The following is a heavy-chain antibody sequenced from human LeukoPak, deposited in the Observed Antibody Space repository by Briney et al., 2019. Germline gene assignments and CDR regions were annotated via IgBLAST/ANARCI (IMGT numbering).Heavy chain of an antibody. J-gene: IGHJ4*02. D-gene: IGHD4-17*01. CDR2: FYYSGNT. V-gene: IGHV4-59*08. CDR1: GGSFSSYY. CDR3: AKHEYGDLKDFDY. Sequence: SETLSLTCAVYGGSFSSYYWSWIRQPPGKGLEWIGYFYYSGNTNYNPSLKSRVTMSVDTSRNQFSLKLSSVTAADTAVYYCAKHEYGDLKDFDYWGQGTLVTVSS.